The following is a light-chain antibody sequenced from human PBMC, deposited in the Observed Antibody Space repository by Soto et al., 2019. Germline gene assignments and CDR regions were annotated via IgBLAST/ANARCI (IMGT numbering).Light chain of an antibody. J-gene: IGLJ3*02. Sequence: QSVLTQPPSASGTPGQRVTISCSGSSSNIGSNSVYWYQQLPGTAPKLLIYRNNQRPSGVPDRFSGSKSGTSASLAISGLRSEDEADYYCAAWDDSLSVVWVFGGGTKLTVL. V-gene: IGLV1-47*01. CDR2: RNN. CDR1: SSNIGSNS. CDR3: AAWDDSLSVVWV.